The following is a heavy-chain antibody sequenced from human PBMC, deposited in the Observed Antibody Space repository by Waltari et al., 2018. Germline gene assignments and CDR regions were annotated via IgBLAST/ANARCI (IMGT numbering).Heavy chain of an antibody. Sequence: QEQLQESGPGLVKPSQTLSLTCTVSGGSISSGSYYWSWIRQPAGKGLEWIGRIYTSGSTNYNPSLKSRVTISVDTSKNQFSLKLSSVTAADTAVYYCARNYGSGSYLANWFDSWGQGTLVTVSS. CDR1: GGSISSGSYY. J-gene: IGHJ5*01. CDR2: IYTSGST. D-gene: IGHD3-10*01. V-gene: IGHV4-61*02. CDR3: ARNYGSGSYLANWFDS.